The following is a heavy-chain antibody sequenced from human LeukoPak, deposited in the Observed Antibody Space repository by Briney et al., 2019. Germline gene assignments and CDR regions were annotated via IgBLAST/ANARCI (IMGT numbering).Heavy chain of an antibody. V-gene: IGHV3-48*01. CDR1: GFTFSSYS. J-gene: IGHJ1*01. CDR2: ISSSSSTI. CDR3: ARGGKIALAGTRSPQYFQH. D-gene: IGHD6-19*01. Sequence: GGSLRLSCAASGFTFSSYSMNWVRQAPGKGLEWVSYISSSSSTIYYADSVKGRFTISRDNAKNSLYLQMNSLRAEDTAVYYCARGGKIALAGTRSPQYFQHWGQGTLVTVSS.